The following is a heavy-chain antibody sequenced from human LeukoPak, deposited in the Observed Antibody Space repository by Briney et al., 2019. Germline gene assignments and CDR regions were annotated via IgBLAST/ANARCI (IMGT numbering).Heavy chain of an antibody. CDR2: IIPVFRRG. Sequence: GSSAKVSCKASGGYISGYAINWVRQAPGQGLEWMGRIIPVFRRGNYAQKFQGRVTIMTDESMSTVYMEVSSLRSEDTAKYYCVRGALRYFDWSAGGDDSFDIWGQGTVVTVSS. CDR3: VRGALRYFDWSAGGDDSFDI. V-gene: IGHV1-69*05. J-gene: IGHJ3*02. D-gene: IGHD3-9*01. CDR1: GGYISGYA.